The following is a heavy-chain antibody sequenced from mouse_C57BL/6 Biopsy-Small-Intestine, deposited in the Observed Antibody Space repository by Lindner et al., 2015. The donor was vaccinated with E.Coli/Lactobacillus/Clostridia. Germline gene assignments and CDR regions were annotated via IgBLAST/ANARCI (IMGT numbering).Heavy chain of an antibody. D-gene: IGHD4-1*01. V-gene: IGHV1-31*01. CDR1: GYSFTGYY. CDR2: IYPYNGIS. J-gene: IGHJ2*01. CDR3: ARGTGTKGYFDY. Sequence: VQLQESGPELVKPGASVKISCKASGYSFTGYYMDWVKQSHGNILDWIGYIYPYNGISSYSQKFKGKATLTVDKSSSTAYMELRSLTSEDSAVYYCARGTGTKGYFDYWGQGTTLTVSS.